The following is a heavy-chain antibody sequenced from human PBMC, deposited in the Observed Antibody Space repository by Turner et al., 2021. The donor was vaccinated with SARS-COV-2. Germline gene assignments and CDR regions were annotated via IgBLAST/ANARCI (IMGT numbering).Heavy chain of an antibody. CDR2: ITWNGGSI. Sequence: EVQLVESGGGLVQPGRSLRLSCAASGFTFDDYAMHWVRQAPGKGLEGVAGITWNGGSIGYADSVKGRFTISRDNAKNSLDLQMNSLRAEDTALYYCAKDQGGSFGDYFDYWGQGILVTVSS. J-gene: IGHJ4*02. CDR1: GFTFDDYA. V-gene: IGHV3-9*01. CDR3: AKDQGGSFGDYFDY. D-gene: IGHD1-26*01.